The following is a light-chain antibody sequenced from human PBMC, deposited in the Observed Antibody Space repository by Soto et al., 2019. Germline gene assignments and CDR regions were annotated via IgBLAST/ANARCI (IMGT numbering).Light chain of an antibody. CDR2: GAS. CDR1: QGFTSTS. CDR3: QQYGSSPRT. V-gene: IGKV3-20*01. Sequence: EVVLTQSPGALSFSPWERATLSCRASQGFTSTSLAWYQQKPGQAPRLLIYGASSRATGIPDRFSGSGSGTDFTLTISRLEPEDFAVYYCQQYGSSPRTFGQGTKVDIK. J-gene: IGKJ1*01.